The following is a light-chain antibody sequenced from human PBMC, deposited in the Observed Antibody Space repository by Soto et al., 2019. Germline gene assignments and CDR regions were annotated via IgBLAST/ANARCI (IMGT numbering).Light chain of an antibody. CDR1: SSNIGNNY. J-gene: IGLJ3*02. CDR2: ENN. CDR3: GAWDTSLSAWV. V-gene: IGLV1-51*02. Sequence: QSVLTQPPSVSAAPGQTVTISCSGSSSNIGNNYVSWYQQLPATAPKLLIYENNKRPSGIPDRFSGSKSGTSATLGITGLQTGDEADYYCGAWDTSLSAWVFGGGTKVTVL.